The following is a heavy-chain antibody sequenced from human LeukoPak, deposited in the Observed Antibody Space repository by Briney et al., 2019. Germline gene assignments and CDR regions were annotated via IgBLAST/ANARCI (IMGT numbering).Heavy chain of an antibody. J-gene: IGHJ4*02. CDR3: ARDLAAGEGFGEYYFDY. V-gene: IGHV3-33*01. Sequence: GGSLRLSCAASGFTFSSYGIHWVCQAPGKGLEWVAGIWYEGSNKYYADSVKGRFTISRDNSKNTLSLQMNSLRAEDTAVYYCARDLAAGEGFGEYYFDYWGQGTLVTVSS. D-gene: IGHD3-10*01. CDR2: IWYEGSNK. CDR1: GFTFSSYG.